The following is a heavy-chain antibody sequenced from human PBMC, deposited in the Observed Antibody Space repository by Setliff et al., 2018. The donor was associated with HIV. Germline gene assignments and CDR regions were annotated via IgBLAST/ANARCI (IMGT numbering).Heavy chain of an antibody. CDR2: ISGLGGGTI. D-gene: IGHD5-18*01. CDR3: AKRWGYSYVRAFDI. V-gene: IGHV3-48*03. Sequence: AGGSLRLSCAASGFTFSNYEMSWVRQAPGKGPEWVSYISGLGGGTIYYADSVRGRFTISRDDAEKSVYLQMNSRRAEDTAVYFCAKRWGYSYVRAFDIWGQGTMVTVSS. J-gene: IGHJ3*02. CDR1: GFTFSNYE.